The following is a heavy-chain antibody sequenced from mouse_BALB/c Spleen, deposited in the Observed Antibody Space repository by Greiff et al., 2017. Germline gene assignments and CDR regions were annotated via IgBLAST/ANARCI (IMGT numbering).Heavy chain of an antibody. CDR3: ARVTTVVDYAMDY. CDR1: GFSLTSYG. CDR2: IWAGGST. V-gene: IGHV2-9*02. J-gene: IGHJ4*01. D-gene: IGHD1-1*01. Sequence: VMLVESGPGLVAPSQSLSITCTVSGFSLTSYGVHWVRQPPGKGLEWLGVIWAGGSTNYNSALMSRLSISKDNSKSQVFLKMNSLQTDDTAMYYCARVTTVVDYAMDYWGQGTSVTVSS.